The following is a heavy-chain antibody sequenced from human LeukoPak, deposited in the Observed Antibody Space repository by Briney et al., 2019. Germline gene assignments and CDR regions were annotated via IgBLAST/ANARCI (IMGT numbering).Heavy chain of an antibody. D-gene: IGHD4-17*01. CDR2: IKQDGSEK. CDR1: GLTLSSYW. CDR3: ASGLTTVTADDASDI. Sequence: GGSLRLSCVASGLTLSSYWMSWVRQAPGKGPEWVATIKQDGSEKHYVDSVKGRFTISRDNAKNSLYLQMSSLRVADTAVYYCASGLTTVTADDASDIWGQGTKVIVSS. V-gene: IGHV3-7*01. J-gene: IGHJ3*02.